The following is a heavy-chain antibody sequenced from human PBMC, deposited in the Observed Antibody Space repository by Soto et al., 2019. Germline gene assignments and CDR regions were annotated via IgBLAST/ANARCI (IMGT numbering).Heavy chain of an antibody. CDR1: GGTFSSYA. Sequence: ASVKVSCKASGGTFSSYAISWVRQAPGQGLEWMGGIIPIFGTANYAQKFQGRVTITADESTSTAYMELSSLRSEDTAAYYCARAPTEAGDCYAFDYWGQGTLVTVSS. CDR3: ARAPTEAGDCYAFDY. V-gene: IGHV1-69*13. J-gene: IGHJ4*02. D-gene: IGHD2-21*02. CDR2: IIPIFGTA.